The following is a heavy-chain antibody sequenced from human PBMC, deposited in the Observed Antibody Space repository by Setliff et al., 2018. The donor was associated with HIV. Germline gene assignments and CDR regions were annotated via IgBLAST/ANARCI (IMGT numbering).Heavy chain of an antibody. V-gene: IGHV1-2*02. Sequence: VASVKVSCKASGYTFSDYYIHWVRQVPGQGLEWLGWLNPNIGRTYYAQKFQDRVTMTRDTSITTAYMELSRVRSDDTAVYYCARDLLRGFTYGWFDYWGQGTLVTVSS. CDR2: LNPNIGRT. D-gene: IGHD5-18*01. CDR3: ARDLLRGFTYGWFDY. J-gene: IGHJ4*02. CDR1: GYTFSDYY.